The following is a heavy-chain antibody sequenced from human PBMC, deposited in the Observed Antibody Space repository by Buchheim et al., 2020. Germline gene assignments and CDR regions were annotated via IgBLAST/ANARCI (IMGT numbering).Heavy chain of an antibody. J-gene: IGHJ5*02. D-gene: IGHD3-10*01. CDR2: ISGSGGST. CDR3: AKGLYGSGSSPNWFDP. CDR1: GFTFSSYA. Sequence: EMQLLESGGGLVQPGGSLRLSCAASGFTFSSYAMSWVRQAPGKGLEWVSAISGSGGSTYYADSVKGRFTISRDNSKNTLSLQMNSLRAEDTAVYYCAKGLYGSGSSPNWFDPWGQGTL. V-gene: IGHV3-23*01.